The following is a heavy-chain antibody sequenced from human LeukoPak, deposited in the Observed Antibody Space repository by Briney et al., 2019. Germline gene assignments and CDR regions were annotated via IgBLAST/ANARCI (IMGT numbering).Heavy chain of an antibody. CDR3: ARSSSYYPDY. J-gene: IGHJ4*02. Sequence: GGSLRLFCAASGFTFSSYGMHWVRQAPGKALEWVAVIWYDGSNKYYADSVKGRFTISRDNSKNTLYLQMNSLRAEDTAVYYCARSSSYYPDYWGQGTLVTVSS. V-gene: IGHV3-33*01. D-gene: IGHD3-22*01. CDR1: GFTFSSYG. CDR2: IWYDGSNK.